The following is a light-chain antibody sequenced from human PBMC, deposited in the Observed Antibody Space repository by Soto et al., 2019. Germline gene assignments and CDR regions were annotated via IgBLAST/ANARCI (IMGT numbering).Light chain of an antibody. J-gene: IGKJ4*01. V-gene: IGKV3-15*01. CDR1: QSVSSN. CDR3: QHTRD. CDR2: GAS. Sequence: EIVMTQSPATLSVSPWERATLSCRASQSVSSNLAWYQQEPGQAPRLLIYGASTRATGIPARFSGSGSGTEFTLTISSLQSEDFAVYYCQHTRDFGGGTKVDIK.